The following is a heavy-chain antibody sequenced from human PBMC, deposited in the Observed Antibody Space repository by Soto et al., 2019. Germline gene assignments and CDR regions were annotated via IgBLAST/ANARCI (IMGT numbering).Heavy chain of an antibody. J-gene: IGHJ4*02. D-gene: IGHD6-13*01. Sequence: PGGSLRLSCGASGFTFSTFEMDWVRQAPGKGLEWVSYISGSGTTIYYADSVKGRFTISRDNAKNSLYLQMNSLKADDTAVYYCARVGSWGLDYWGQGALVTVS. V-gene: IGHV3-48*03. CDR2: ISGSGTTI. CDR1: GFTFSTFE. CDR3: ARVGSWGLDY.